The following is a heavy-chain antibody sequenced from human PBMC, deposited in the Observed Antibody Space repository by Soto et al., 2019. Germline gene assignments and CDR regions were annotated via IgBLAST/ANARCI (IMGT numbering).Heavy chain of an antibody. J-gene: IGHJ6*02. V-gene: IGHV3-30-3*01. CDR1: GFTFSSYA. D-gene: IGHD4-17*01. Sequence: QVQLVESGGGVVQPGRSLRLSCAASGFTFSSYAMHWVRQAPGKGLEWVAVISYDGSNKYYADSVKGRFTISRDNSKNTLYLQMNSLRAEDTAVYYCAREPYGEYGVHYYYGMDVWGQGTTVTVSS. CDR2: ISYDGSNK. CDR3: AREPYGEYGVHYYYGMDV.